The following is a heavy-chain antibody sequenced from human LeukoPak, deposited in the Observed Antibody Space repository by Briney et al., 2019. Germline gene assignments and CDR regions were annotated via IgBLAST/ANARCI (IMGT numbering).Heavy chain of an antibody. CDR1: GGSFSGYY. J-gene: IGHJ4*02. Sequence: PSETLSLTCAVYGGSFSGYYWSWIRQPPGKGLEWIGEINHSGSTNYSPSLKSRVTISVDTSKNQFSLKLSSVTAADTAVYYCARGRVVVVIAIQPRHFDYWGQGTLVTVSS. CDR2: INHSGST. CDR3: ARGRVVVVIAIQPRHFDY. D-gene: IGHD2-21*01. V-gene: IGHV4-34*01.